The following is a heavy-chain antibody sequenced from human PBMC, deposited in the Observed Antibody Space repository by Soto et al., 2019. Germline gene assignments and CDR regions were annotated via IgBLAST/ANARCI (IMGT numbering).Heavy chain of an antibody. J-gene: IGHJ6*02. Sequence: LSLTCAVSGYSISTGYYWDWIRQPPGKGLEWIGSIYHSENTYYNPSLKSRVTISADTSKNQFSLRLSSVTAADTAVYYCARNLNYGLDVWGPGTKVTVSS. CDR1: GYSISTGYY. CDR2: IYHSENT. V-gene: IGHV4-38-2*01. CDR3: ARNLNYGLDV.